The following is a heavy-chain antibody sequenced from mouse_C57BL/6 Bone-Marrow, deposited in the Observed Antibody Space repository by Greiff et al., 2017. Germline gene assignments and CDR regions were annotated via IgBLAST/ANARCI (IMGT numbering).Heavy chain of an antibody. Sequence: QFQLQQSGAELARPGASVKLSCKASGYTFTSYGISWVKQRTGQGLEWIGEIYPRSGNAYYNEKFKGKATLTADKSSSTAYMELSSLTSEDSAVYFGAIGGDYYGSSSWFDYWGQGTTLTVAS. J-gene: IGHJ2*01. D-gene: IGHD1-1*01. CDR1: GYTFTSYG. V-gene: IGHV1-81*01. CDR3: AIGGDYYGSSSWFDY. CDR2: IYPRSGNA.